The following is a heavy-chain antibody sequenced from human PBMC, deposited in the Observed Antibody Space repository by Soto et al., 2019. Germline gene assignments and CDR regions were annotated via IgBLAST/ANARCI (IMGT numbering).Heavy chain of an antibody. CDR2: IYPGDSDT. V-gene: IGHV5-51*01. J-gene: IGHJ4*02. CDR3: ARINSGTSSYCGGDCYPYYFDY. Sequence: GESLKISCKGSGYSFTSYWIGWVRQMPGKGLEWMGIIYPGDSDTRYSPSFQGQVTISADKSISTAYLQWSSLKASDTAMYYCARINSGTSSYCGGDCYPYYFDYWGQGNLVTVS. D-gene: IGHD2-21*01. CDR1: GYSFTSYW.